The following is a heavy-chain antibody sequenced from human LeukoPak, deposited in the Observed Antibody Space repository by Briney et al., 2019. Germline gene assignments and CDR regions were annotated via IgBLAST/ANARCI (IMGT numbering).Heavy chain of an antibody. D-gene: IGHD5-18*01. J-gene: IGHJ2*01. V-gene: IGHV4-34*01. CDR1: GGSFSGYY. CDR3: ARGFLRGYSRGYFDL. CDR2: INHSGST. Sequence: TSETLSLTCAVYGGSFSGYYWNWIRQPPGKGPEWIGEINHSGSTNYNPSLKSRVTISVDTSKNQFSLRLSSVTAADTAVYYCARGFLRGYSRGYFDLWGRGTLVTVSS.